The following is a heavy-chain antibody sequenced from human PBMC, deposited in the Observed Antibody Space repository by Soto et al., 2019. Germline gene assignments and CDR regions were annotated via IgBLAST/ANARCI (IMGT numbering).Heavy chain of an antibody. V-gene: IGHV3-48*02. CDR2: IGSGAGSFV. D-gene: IGHD1-26*01. Sequence: PGGSLRLSCAVSGFTFTSFGMIWVRQAPGKGLEWVSFIGSGAGSFVSYADSVKGRFTISRDNAKNSLYLQMNSLRDGDTAVYDCVRDPDGILDFDYWGQGNLVTFSS. CDR3: VRDPDGILDFDY. CDR1: GFTFTSFG. J-gene: IGHJ4*02.